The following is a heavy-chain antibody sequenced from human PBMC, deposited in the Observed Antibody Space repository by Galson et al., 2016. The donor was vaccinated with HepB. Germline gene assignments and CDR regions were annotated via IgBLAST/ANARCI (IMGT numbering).Heavy chain of an antibody. CDR3: ARDPMRFAFDL. Sequence: SLRLSCAASGFTFRTSWMSWVRQPPGKGPGWVANINPDGSQTYYVDSVKGRLNISKDNAKNSLYLRMNSLRADDTAVYYCARDPMRFAFDLWGQGTMVTVSS. CDR1: GFTFRTSW. J-gene: IGHJ3*01. CDR2: INPDGSQT. V-gene: IGHV3-7*01.